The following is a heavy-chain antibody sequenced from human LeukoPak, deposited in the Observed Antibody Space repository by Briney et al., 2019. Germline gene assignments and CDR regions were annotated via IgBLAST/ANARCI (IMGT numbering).Heavy chain of an antibody. CDR1: GDFFSSTHW. V-gene: IGHV4-4*02. D-gene: IGHD2-15*01. Sequence: SETLSLTCTVSGDFFSSTHWWSWVRQPPGKGLEWIGEIHHTGNTNYNPSLKSRVTMAVDRSKNQFSLKVSSVTAADTAVHYCAREGSNTSTMYWFDPWGQGSLVTVSS. J-gene: IGHJ5*02. CDR2: IHHTGNT. CDR3: AREGSNTSTMYWFDP.